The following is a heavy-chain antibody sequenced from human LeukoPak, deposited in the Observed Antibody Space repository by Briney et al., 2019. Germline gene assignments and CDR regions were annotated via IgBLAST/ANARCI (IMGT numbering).Heavy chain of an antibody. D-gene: IGHD6-13*01. J-gene: IGHJ3*02. CDR2: IWYDGSNK. Sequence: GGSLRLSCAASGFTFGSYDMHWVRQAPGKGLEWVAVIWYDGSNKYYADSVKGRLTISRDISKNTLYLQMNSLRAEDTAVYYCARDAGIAAAGTHAFDIWGQGTMVTVSS. CDR1: GFTFGSYD. CDR3: ARDAGIAAAGTHAFDI. V-gene: IGHV3-33*01.